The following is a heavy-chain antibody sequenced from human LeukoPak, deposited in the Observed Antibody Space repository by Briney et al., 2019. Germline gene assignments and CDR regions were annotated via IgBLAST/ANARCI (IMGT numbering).Heavy chain of an antibody. CDR3: ARGIPEAGTRPYYYYMDV. CDR2: IYTSGST. D-gene: IGHD6-13*01. V-gene: IGHV4-61*02. J-gene: IGHJ6*03. CDR1: GGSISSGSYY. Sequence: SKTLSLTCTVSGGSISSGSYYWSWIRQPAGKGLEWIGRIYTSGSTNYNPSLKSRVTISVDTSKNQFSLKLSSVTAADTAVYYCARGIPEAGTRPYYYYMDVWGKGTTVTVSS.